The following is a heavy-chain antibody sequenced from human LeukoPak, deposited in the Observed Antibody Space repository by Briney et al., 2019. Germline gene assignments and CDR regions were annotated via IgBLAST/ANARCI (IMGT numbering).Heavy chain of an antibody. V-gene: IGHV4-61*02. CDR3: ARTAVLFGVDY. CDR2: IYTSGYT. Sequence: PSETLSLTCTVSGYSISAGFHWGWIRQPAGKGLEWIGRIYTSGYTNYNPSLKSRVTISVDTSKNQFSLKLSSVTAADTAVYYCARTAVLFGVDYWGQGTLVTVSS. J-gene: IGHJ4*02. CDR1: GYSISAGFH. D-gene: IGHD3-16*01.